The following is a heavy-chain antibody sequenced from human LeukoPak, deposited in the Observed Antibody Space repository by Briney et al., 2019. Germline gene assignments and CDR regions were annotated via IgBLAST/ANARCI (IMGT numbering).Heavy chain of an antibody. CDR3: ARAKRQQLVLGNWFDP. CDR2: ISSTSTYI. D-gene: IGHD6-13*01. V-gene: IGHV3-21*01. J-gene: IGHJ5*02. CDR1: GFTFSSYS. Sequence: GGSLRLSCAASGFTFSSYSMNWVRQAPGKGLEGVSSISSTSTYIYYADSVKGRFTISRDNAKNSLYLQMNGLRAEDTAVYYCARAKRQQLVLGNWFDPWGQGTLVTVSS.